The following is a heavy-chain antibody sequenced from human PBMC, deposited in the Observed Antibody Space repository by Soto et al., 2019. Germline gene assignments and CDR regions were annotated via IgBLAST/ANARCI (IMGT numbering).Heavy chain of an antibody. CDR2: INAGNGNT. CDR3: ARGSVVGFDP. D-gene: IGHD2-15*01. Sequence: QVQLVQSGAEVKKPGASLKVSCKASGYTFTSYAMHWVRQAPGQRLEWMGWINAGNGNTKYSQKFQGRVTITRDTAASTAYMERSSLRSADTSVYDCARGSVVGFDPWGQGTLVTVSS. V-gene: IGHV1-3*01. CDR1: GYTFTSYA. J-gene: IGHJ5*02.